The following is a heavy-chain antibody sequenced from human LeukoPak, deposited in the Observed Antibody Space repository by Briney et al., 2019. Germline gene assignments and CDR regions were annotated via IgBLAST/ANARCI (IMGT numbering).Heavy chain of an antibody. CDR2: INSDGSSR. V-gene: IGHV3-74*01. J-gene: IGHJ4*02. CDR3: VRALPPPVSTVDN. Sequence: PGGSLRLSCAATGFSFSSYWMHWVRQAPGKGLVWVSRINSDGSSRNYAESVKGRFTISRDNAKNTLYLQMSSLRAEDTAVYYCVRALPPPVSTVDNWGQGTLVSVSS. CDR1: GFSFSSYW. D-gene: IGHD5/OR15-5a*01.